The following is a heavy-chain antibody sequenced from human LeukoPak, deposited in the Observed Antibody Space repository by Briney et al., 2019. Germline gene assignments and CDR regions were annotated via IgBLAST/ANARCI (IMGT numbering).Heavy chain of an antibody. CDR2: ISGSGGST. J-gene: IGHJ4*02. D-gene: IGHD2-21*01. CDR3: AKVSTSVVVIEPFDS. Sequence: GGSLRLSCAASGFTFSSYAMSWVHQAPGKGLEWVSAISGSGGSTYYADSVKGRFTISRDNSKNTLYLQMNSLRAEDTAVYYCAKVSTSVVVIEPFDSWGQGTLVTVSS. CDR1: GFTFSSYA. V-gene: IGHV3-23*01.